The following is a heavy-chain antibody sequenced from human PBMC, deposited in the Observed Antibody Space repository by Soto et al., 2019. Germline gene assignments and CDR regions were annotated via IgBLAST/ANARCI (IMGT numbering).Heavy chain of an antibody. D-gene: IGHD3-3*01. Sequence: ASVKVSCKASGYTFTSYGISWVRQAPGQGLEWMGWISAYKGNTNYAQKLQGRVTMTTDTSTSTAYMELRSLRSDDTAVYYCARGYDFWSGSDYGMDVWGQGTTVTVSS. J-gene: IGHJ6*02. CDR2: ISAYKGNT. V-gene: IGHV1-18*01. CDR3: ARGYDFWSGSDYGMDV. CDR1: GYTFTSYG.